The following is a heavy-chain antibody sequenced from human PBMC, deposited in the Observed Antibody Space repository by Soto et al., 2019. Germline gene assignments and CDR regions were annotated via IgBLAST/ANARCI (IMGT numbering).Heavy chain of an antibody. J-gene: IGHJ4*02. V-gene: IGHV1-3*01. CDR3: ARDLYQLLSSEGQYFYY. CDR1: GYTFTSYA. D-gene: IGHD2-2*01. Sequence: ASVKVSCKASGYTFTSYAMHWVRQAPGQRLEWMGWINAGNGNTKYSQKFQGRVTITRDTSASTAYMELTSLRSEDTAWYYCARDLYQLLSSEGQYFYYWGQGTLVTVSS. CDR2: INAGNGNT.